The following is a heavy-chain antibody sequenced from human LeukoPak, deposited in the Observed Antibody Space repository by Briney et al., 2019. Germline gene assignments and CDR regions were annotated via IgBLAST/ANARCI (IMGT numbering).Heavy chain of an antibody. CDR2: IYWDDDK. Sequence: SGPTLLKPTQTLTLTCTFSGFSLSTSGVGVGWIRQPPGKALEWLALIYWDDDKRYSPSLKSRLTIPKDPSKNQVVLTMTNREPVDTATNYCAHRDSSGWYKDAFDIWGQGTMVTVSS. V-gene: IGHV2-5*02. D-gene: IGHD6-19*01. CDR3: AHRDSSGWYKDAFDI. J-gene: IGHJ3*02. CDR1: GFSLSTSGVG.